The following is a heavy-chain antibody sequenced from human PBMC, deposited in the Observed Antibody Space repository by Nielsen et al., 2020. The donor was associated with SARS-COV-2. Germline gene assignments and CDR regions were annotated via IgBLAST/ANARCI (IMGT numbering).Heavy chain of an antibody. V-gene: IGHV3-74*01. J-gene: IGHJ4*02. Sequence: ESLKISCAASGFAFSTYWMHWVRQVPGRGLVWVSRINSDGRGTSYADSVKGRFTISRDNARNTLYLQMNSLRAEDMAVYYCVTTEGTVDTAMIGGFAHWGQGTQVTVSS. CDR3: VTTEGTVDTAMIGGFAH. CDR2: INSDGRGT. CDR1: GFAFSTYW. D-gene: IGHD5-18*01.